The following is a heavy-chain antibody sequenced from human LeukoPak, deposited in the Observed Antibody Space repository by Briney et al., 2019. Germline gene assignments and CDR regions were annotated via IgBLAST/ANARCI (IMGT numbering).Heavy chain of an antibody. V-gene: IGHV1-69*05. CDR1: GGTFSSYA. CDR2: IIPIFGTA. D-gene: IGHD4-23*01. J-gene: IGHJ1*01. Sequence: ASVKVSCXASGGTFSSYAISWVRQAPGQGLEWMGRIIPIFGTANYAQKFQGRVTITTDESTSTAYMELSSLRSEDTAVYYCAREETMVVTPQAPGYFQHWGQGTLVTVSS. CDR3: AREETMVVTPQAPGYFQH.